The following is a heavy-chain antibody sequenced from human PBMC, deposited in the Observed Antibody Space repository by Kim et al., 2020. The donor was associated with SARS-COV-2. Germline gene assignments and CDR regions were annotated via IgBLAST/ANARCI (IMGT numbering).Heavy chain of an antibody. Sequence: DSVKGRFTISRDNAKNSLYLQMNSLRAEDTAVYYCARYDGVAGQQRGVDYWGQGTLVTVSS. D-gene: IGHD6-19*01. V-gene: IGHV3-11*04. J-gene: IGHJ4*02. CDR3: ARYDGVAGQQRGVDY.